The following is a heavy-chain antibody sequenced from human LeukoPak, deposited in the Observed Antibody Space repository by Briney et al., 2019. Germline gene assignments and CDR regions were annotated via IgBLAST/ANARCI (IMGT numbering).Heavy chain of an antibody. Sequence: SVTVSCKASGGSFTNHVISWVRQAPGQGREWVGGIIPMLNAANYALKMQGRVTITADESTTTAYLELNSLRSEDTAVYYCARALLDDYGGDFDSWGQGTMVIVSS. V-gene: IGHV1-69*01. CDR1: GGSFTNHV. D-gene: IGHD4/OR15-4a*01. CDR2: IIPMLNAA. CDR3: ARALLDDYGGDFDS. J-gene: IGHJ4*02.